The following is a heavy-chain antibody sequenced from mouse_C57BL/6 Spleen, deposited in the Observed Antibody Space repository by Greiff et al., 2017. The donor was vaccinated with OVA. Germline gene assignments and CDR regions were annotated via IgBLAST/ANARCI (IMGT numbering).Heavy chain of an antibody. J-gene: IGHJ3*01. V-gene: IGHV1-53*01. Sequence: QVQLQQSGPELVKPGASVKLSCKASGYTFTSYWMHWVKQRPGQGLEWIGNINPSNGGTNYNEKFKSKATLTVDKSSSTAYMQLSSLTSEDSAVYYCARSEGTYSNYGAYWGQGTLVTVSA. CDR2: INPSNGGT. CDR1: GYTFTSYW. CDR3: ARSEGTYSNYGAY. D-gene: IGHD2-5*01.